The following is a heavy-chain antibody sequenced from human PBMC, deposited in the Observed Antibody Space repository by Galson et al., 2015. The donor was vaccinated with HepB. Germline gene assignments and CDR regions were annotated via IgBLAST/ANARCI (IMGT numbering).Heavy chain of an antibody. CDR1: GGSISSYY. J-gene: IGHJ6*02. CDR3: ARGTWPTTVDV. CDR2: IYYSGST. Sequence: LSLTCTVSGGSISSYYWSWIRQPPGKGLEWIGYIYYSGSTNYNPSLKSRVTISVDTSKNQFSLKLSSVTAADTAVYYCARGTWPTTVDVWGQGTTVTVSS. D-gene: IGHD1-1*01. V-gene: IGHV4-59*01.